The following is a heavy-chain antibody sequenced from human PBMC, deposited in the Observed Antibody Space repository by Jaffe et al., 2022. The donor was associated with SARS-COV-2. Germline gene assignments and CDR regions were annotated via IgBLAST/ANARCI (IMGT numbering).Heavy chain of an antibody. V-gene: IGHV4-34*01. CDR1: GGSFSGYY. CDR3: ARTRPYRSAAFDY. Sequence: QVQLQQWGAGLLKPSETLSLTCAVYGGSFSGYYWSWIRQPPGKGLEWIGEINHSGSTNYNPSLKSRVTTSVDTSKNHFSLKLSSVTAADTAVYYCARTRPYRSAAFDYWGQGTLVTVSS. J-gene: IGHJ4*02. D-gene: IGHD6-13*01. CDR2: INHSGST.